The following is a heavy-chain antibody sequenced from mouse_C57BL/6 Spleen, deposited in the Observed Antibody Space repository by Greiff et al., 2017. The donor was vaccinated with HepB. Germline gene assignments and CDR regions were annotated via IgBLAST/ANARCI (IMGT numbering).Heavy chain of an antibody. V-gene: IGHV3-6*01. CDR3: ERASPDCSSYRDY. Sequence: EVKLMESGPGLVKPSQSLSLTCSVTGYSITSGYYWNWIRQFPGNKLEWMGYISYDGSNNYNPSLKNRISITRDTSKNQFFLKLNSMTTENTATYNCERASPDCSSYRDYWGQGTTLTVSS. J-gene: IGHJ2*01. CDR2: ISYDGSN. CDR1: GYSITSGYY. D-gene: IGHD1-1*01.